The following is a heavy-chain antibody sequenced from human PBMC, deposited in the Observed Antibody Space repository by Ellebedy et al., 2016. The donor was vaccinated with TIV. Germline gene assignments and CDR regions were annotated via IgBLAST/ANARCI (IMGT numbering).Heavy chain of an antibody. CDR1: GFTFRSYE. J-gene: IGHJ4*02. CDR3: AAGLGPMERLDY. Sequence: PGGSLRLSCAASGFTFRSYEMSWVRQAPGKGLEWVLYISSSWGTIYSADSVKGRFTISRDNSKNTLYLQMNSLRAEDTAVYYCAAGLGPMERLDYWGQGTLVTVSS. V-gene: IGHV3-48*03. D-gene: IGHD1-1*01. CDR2: ISSSWGTI.